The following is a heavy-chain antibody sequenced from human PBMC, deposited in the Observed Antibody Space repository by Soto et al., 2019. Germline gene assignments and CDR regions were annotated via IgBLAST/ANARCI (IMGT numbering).Heavy chain of an antibody. V-gene: IGHV3-23*01. CDR1: GFTFSSYA. J-gene: IGHJ6*02. D-gene: IGHD2-15*01. CDR3: AKALVAANTPGYYGMDI. CDR2: ISGSGGST. Sequence: PGGSLRLSCAASGFTFSSYAMSWVRQAPGKGLEWVSAISGSGGSTYYADSAKGRFTISRDNSKNTLYLQMNSLRAEDTAVYYCAKALVAANTPGYYGMDIWGQGTTVTVSS.